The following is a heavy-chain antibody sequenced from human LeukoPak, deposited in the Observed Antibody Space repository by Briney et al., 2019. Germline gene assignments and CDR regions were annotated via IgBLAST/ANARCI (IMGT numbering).Heavy chain of an antibody. Sequence: SETLSLTCAVYGGSFSGYYWSWIRQPPGKGLEWIGEINHSGSTNYNPSLKSRVTISVDTSKNQFSLKLSSVTAADTAVYYCARGQGYCSGGSCYPSLLDPWGQGTLVTVSS. J-gene: IGHJ5*02. D-gene: IGHD2-15*01. CDR1: GGSFSGYY. V-gene: IGHV4-34*01. CDR2: INHSGST. CDR3: ARGQGYCSGGSCYPSLLDP.